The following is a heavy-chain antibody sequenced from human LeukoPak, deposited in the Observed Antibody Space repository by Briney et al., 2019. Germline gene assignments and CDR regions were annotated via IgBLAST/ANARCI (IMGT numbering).Heavy chain of an antibody. CDR2: IWYDGSNK. D-gene: IGHD4-17*01. CDR1: GFTFNRFG. CDR3: AKGSSTVTSRAAFDN. V-gene: IGHV3-33*06. J-gene: IGHJ3*02. Sequence: PGRSLRLSCATSGFTFNRFGMHWVRQAPGKGLEWVAVIWYDGSNKDYADSVKGRFTTSRDNSKNTLYLHMNSLRAEDTAVYYCAKGSSTVTSRAAFDNWGQGAMVTVSS.